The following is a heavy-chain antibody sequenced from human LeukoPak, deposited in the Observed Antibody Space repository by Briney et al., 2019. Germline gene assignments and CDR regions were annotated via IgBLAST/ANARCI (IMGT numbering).Heavy chain of an antibody. V-gene: IGHV1-24*01. CDR2: FDPEDGET. D-gene: IGHD2-15*01. Sequence: ASVKVSCKVSGYTLTELSMHWVRQAPGKGLEWMGGFDPEDGETIYAQKFQGRVTMTEDTSTDTAYMELSSLRSEDTAVYYCATVPIYCSGGSCYSHFDYWGQGTLVTVSS. J-gene: IGHJ4*02. CDR1: GYTLTELS. CDR3: ATVPIYCSGGSCYSHFDY.